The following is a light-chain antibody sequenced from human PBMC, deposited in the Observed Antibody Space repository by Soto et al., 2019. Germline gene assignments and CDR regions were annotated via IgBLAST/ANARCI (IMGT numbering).Light chain of an antibody. Sequence: RASQSVSSDLAWYQHKPGQAPRLLIYGASTRATGIPARFIGRGSGTEYTGPRSRLQSGAFAPYYCAPYANAPKTFGVGTML. CDR3: APYANAPKT. CDR1: QSVSSD. CDR2: GAS. J-gene: IGKJ4*01. V-gene: IGKV3-15*01.